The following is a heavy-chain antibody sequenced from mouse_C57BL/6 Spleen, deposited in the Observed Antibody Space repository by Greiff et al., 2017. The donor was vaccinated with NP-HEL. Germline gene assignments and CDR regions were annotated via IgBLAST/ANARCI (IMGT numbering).Heavy chain of an antibody. J-gene: IGHJ2*01. CDR2: ISDGGSYT. CDR1: GFTFSSYA. D-gene: IGHD1-1*01. Sequence: EVMLVESGGGLVKPGGSLKLSCAASGFTFSSYAMSWVRQTPEKRLEWVATISDGGSYTYYPDNVKGRFTISRDNAKNNLYLQMSHLKSEDTAMYYCAREYGSSSFDYWGQGTTLTVSS. CDR3: AREYGSSSFDY. V-gene: IGHV5-4*01.